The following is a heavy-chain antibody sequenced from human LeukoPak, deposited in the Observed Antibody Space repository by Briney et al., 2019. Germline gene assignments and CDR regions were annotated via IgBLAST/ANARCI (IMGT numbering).Heavy chain of an antibody. CDR3: AKGYSSSSPLDY. Sequence: GGSLRLSCAASGFTFDDYAMHWVRQAPGKGLEWVSGISWNSGSIGYADSVKGRFTISRDNAKNSLYLQMNSLRAEDMALYYCAKGYSSSSPLDYWGQGTLVTVSS. CDR1: GFTFDDYA. CDR2: ISWNSGSI. D-gene: IGHD6-6*01. V-gene: IGHV3-9*03. J-gene: IGHJ4*02.